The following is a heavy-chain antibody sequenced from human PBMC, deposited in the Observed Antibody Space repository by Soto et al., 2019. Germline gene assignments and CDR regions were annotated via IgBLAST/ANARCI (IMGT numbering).Heavy chain of an antibody. V-gene: IGHV1-8*01. CDR3: ARADTRHYYMAV. CDR1: GYVFPSYD. D-gene: IGHD3-3*01. CDR2: VNPGSGYK. Sequence: QVQLVQSGAEVKKPGASVRVSCKASGYVFPSYDITWVRQAPGHGREWMGWVNPGSGYKGYAQNFQGRVTLTRNMSIRTVYMELSSLRSEDTAVYSCARADTRHYYMAVWGKGTTVTVSS. J-gene: IGHJ6*03.